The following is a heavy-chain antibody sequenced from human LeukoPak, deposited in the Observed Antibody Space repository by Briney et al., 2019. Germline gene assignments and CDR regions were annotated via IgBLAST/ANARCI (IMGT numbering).Heavy chain of an antibody. CDR2: IYDSGIT. V-gene: IGHV4-4*09. CDR3: AGRGHRYSRD. CDR1: GDSVSSGY. J-gene: IGHJ1*01. Sequence: SETLSLTCTVSGDSVSSGYWNWIRQPPEKGLEWIGYIYDSGITDYSPSLKSRLTISVDTSNNQFSLSLSSVTAADTAVYYCAGRGHRYSRDWGQGILVTVSS. D-gene: IGHD2-15*01.